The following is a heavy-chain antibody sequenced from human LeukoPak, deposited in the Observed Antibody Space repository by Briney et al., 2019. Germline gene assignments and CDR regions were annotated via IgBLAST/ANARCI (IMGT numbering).Heavy chain of an antibody. CDR1: GFTFSSYG. D-gene: IGHD6-13*01. CDR3: ARGPLFSIAATFYYMDV. CDR2: IRYDGSNK. J-gene: IGHJ6*03. Sequence: GGSLRLSCAASGFTFSSYGMHWVRQAPGKGLEWVAFIRYDGSNKYYADSVKGRFTISRDNSKNTLYLQMNSLRAEDTAVYYCARGPLFSIAATFYYMDVWGKGTTVTVSS. V-gene: IGHV3-30*02.